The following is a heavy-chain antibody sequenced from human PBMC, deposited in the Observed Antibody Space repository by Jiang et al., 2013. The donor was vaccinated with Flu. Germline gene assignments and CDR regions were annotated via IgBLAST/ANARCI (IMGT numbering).Heavy chain of an antibody. CDR2: TFSRDEK. J-gene: IGHJ3*01. Sequence: KPTQTLTLTCSVSGFSLNNARMGVSWVRQPPGKALEWLAHTFSRDEKSYSPSLKSRLTISKDTSKSQVVLTMTNMDPVDTATYYCARRLSHVSAAATAFDVWGQGTMVTVSS. V-gene: IGHV2-26*01. CDR3: ARRLSHVSAAATAFDV. CDR1: GFSLNNARMG. D-gene: IGHD6-13*01.